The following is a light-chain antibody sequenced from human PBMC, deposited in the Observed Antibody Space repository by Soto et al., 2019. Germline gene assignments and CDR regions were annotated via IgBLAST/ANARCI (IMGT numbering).Light chain of an antibody. Sequence: QSVLTQPASVSGSPGQSITISCTGSSSDVGYHKPVSWYQQHPGKAPKLIIYEVSKRPAGVSNRFSGSKSGNTASLTISGLQAEDEADYYCSSYSSLETLFFGGGTKLTVL. V-gene: IGLV2-23*02. CDR3: SSYSSLETLF. J-gene: IGLJ2*01. CDR1: SSDVGYHKP. CDR2: EVS.